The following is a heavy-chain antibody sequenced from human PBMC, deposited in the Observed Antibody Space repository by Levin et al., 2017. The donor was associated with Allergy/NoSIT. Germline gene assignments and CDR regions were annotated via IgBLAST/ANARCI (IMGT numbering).Heavy chain of an antibody. CDR2: ISYDGSNK. D-gene: IGHD4-17*01. CDR1: GFTFSSYG. Sequence: GGSLRLSCAASGFTFSSYGMHWVRQAPGKGLEWVAVISYDGSNKYYADSVKGRFTISRDNSKNTLYLQMNSLRAEDTAVYYCAKDLAPYDYGDYALDYWGQGTLVTVSS. CDR3: AKDLAPYDYGDYALDY. V-gene: IGHV3-30*18. J-gene: IGHJ4*02.